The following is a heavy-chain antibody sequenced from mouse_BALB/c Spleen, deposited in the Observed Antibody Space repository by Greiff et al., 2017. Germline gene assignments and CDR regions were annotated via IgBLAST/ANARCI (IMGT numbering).Heavy chain of an antibody. J-gene: IGHJ2*01. CDR2: ISYSGST. CDR3: ARKGDYGLDY. CDR1: GYSITSDYA. D-gene: IGHD1-1*02. Sequence: EVQLQESGPGLVKPSQSLSLTCTVTGYSITSDYAWNWIRQFPGNKLEWMGYISYSGSTSYNPSLKSRISITRDTSKNQFFLQLNSVTTEDTATYYCARKGDYGLDYWGQGTTLTVSS. V-gene: IGHV3-2*02.